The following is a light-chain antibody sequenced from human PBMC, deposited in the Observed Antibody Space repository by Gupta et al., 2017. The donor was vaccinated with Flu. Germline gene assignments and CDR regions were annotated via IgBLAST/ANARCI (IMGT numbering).Light chain of an antibody. CDR1: QSVGSTY. CDR2: SAS. Sequence: EIVLTQSPDTLSLSPGERATLSCRASQSVGSTYLAWYQQKSGQAPRLLIYSASSRATGTPDRFSGSGSGTDFTLTISRLEPEDFAVYYCQQYGSSSPPLTFGGGTKVEIK. CDR3: QQYGSSSPPLT. V-gene: IGKV3-20*01. J-gene: IGKJ4*01.